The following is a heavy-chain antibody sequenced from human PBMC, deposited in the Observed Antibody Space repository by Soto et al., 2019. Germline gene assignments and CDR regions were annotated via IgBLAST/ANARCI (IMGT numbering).Heavy chain of an antibody. J-gene: IGHJ6*02. Sequence: QVQLVQSGAEVKKPGASVKVSCKASGYTFTSYAMHWVRQAPGQRLEWMGWINAGNGNTKYSQKFQGRVTITRDTSASTAYMELSSLRYEDTAVYYCARDTALGSSWYYYYYYGMDVWGQGTTVTVSS. CDR3: ARDTALGSSWYYYYYYGMDV. CDR1: GYTFTSYA. CDR2: INAGNGNT. D-gene: IGHD6-13*01. V-gene: IGHV1-3*01.